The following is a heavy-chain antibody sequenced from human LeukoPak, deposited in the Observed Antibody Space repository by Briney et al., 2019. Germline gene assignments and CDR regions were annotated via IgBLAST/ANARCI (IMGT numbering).Heavy chain of an antibody. D-gene: IGHD6-19*01. CDR3: AKDRGWYFDY. Sequence: GGSLRLSCAASGFSLSSYGMHWVRQAPGKGLEWVAFISYDASDKYYADSVKGRLTISRDNSKNTLYPQMNSLRAEDAAVYYCAKDRGWYFDYWGQGTLVTVSS. J-gene: IGHJ4*02. CDR2: ISYDASDK. CDR1: GFSLSSYG. V-gene: IGHV3-30*18.